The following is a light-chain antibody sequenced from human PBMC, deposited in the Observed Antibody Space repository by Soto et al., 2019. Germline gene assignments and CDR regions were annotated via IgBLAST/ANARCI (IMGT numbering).Light chain of an antibody. V-gene: IGKV1-5*01. CDR1: QSISSW. CDR3: QQYNSYSQR. J-gene: IGKJ1*01. CDR2: DAS. Sequence: DIQVTQSPSTLSASVGDRVTITCRASQSISSWLAWYQQKPGKAPKLLIYDASSLESGVPSRFSGSGSGTEFTLTISSLQPDDSATYYCQQYNSYSQRFGQGSNLDI.